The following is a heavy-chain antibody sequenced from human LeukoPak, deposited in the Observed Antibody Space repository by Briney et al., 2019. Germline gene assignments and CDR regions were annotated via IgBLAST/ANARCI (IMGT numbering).Heavy chain of an antibody. Sequence: PGRSLRLSCAASGFTFSSYGMHWVRQAPGKGLEWVAVISYDGSNKYYADSVKGRFTISRDNSKNTLYVQMNSLRAEDTAVYYCAKGGADYYGSGGQDYWGQGTLVTVSS. CDR1: GFTFSSYG. D-gene: IGHD3-10*01. CDR3: AKGGADYYGSGGQDY. V-gene: IGHV3-30*18. CDR2: ISYDGSNK. J-gene: IGHJ4*02.